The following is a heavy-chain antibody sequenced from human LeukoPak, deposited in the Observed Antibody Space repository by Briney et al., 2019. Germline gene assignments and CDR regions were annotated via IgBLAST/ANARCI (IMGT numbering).Heavy chain of an antibody. CDR2: ISSSISTI. D-gene: IGHD5-24*01. CDR3: ARDVGDGYIPHYFDY. J-gene: IGHJ4*02. CDR1: GFTFSSYE. V-gene: IGHV3-48*03. Sequence: GGSLRLSCAASGFTFSSYEMNWVRQAPGKGLEWVSYISSSISTIYYTDSVKGRFTISRDNAKNSLFLQMNSLRAEDTAVYYCARDVGDGYIPHYFDYWGQGTLVTVSS.